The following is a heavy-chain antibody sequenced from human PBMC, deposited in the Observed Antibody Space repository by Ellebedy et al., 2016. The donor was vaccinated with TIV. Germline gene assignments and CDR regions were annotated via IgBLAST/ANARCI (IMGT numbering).Heavy chain of an antibody. CDR1: GFTFSSFA. J-gene: IGHJ3*02. V-gene: IGHV3-23*01. D-gene: IGHD4-23*01. CDR3: AKDYGGNYHGAFDI. CDR2: ISGSSGSA. Sequence: GESLKISCAASGFTFSSFAMSWVRQAPGRGLEWVSSISGSSGSAYYADSVKGRFTISRDNSKNTLYLQMSGLRAEDTAVYYCAKDYGGNYHGAFDIWGQGTMVTVSS.